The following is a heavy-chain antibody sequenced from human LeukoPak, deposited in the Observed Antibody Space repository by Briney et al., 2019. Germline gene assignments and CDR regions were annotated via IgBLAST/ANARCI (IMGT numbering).Heavy chain of an antibody. Sequence: PSETLSLTCVVSGGSIDSPNWWSWVRQPPGKGLEWIGEIYHSESTNYKPSLQSRGTILVDKSKNQFSLRLNSVTAADTAVYYCARTLGNYGSGSYDALDIWGQGTMVTVSS. CDR1: GGSIDSPNW. CDR2: IYHSEST. D-gene: IGHD3-10*01. CDR3: ARTLGNYGSGSYDALDI. V-gene: IGHV4-4*02. J-gene: IGHJ3*02.